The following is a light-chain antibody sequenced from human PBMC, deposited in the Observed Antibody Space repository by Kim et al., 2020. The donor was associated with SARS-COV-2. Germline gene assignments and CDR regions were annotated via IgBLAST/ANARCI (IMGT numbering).Light chain of an antibody. CDR3: NSRDNNDNVL. CDR1: SLRTYS. V-gene: IGLV3-19*01. CDR2: GKN. Sequence: SSELTQYPAVSVALGQTVRITCQGDSLRTYSTTWFQQKPGQAPIVVFYGKNNRPSGIPDRFSGSSSGNTASLTITATQAGDEADYYCNSRDNNDNVLFGGGTQLTVL. J-gene: IGLJ2*01.